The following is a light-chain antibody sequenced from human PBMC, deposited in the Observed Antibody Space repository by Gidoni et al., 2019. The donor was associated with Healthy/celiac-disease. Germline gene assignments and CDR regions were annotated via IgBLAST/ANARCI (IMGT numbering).Light chain of an antibody. Sequence: EIVLTQSPGTLSLSPGERATLSCRASQSVSSSYLAWYQQKPGQAPRLLIYGASSRATGIPDTFSGSGSGTDFTLTISRLEPEDFAVYYCQQYGSPSRTFGQGTKVEIK. CDR2: GAS. V-gene: IGKV3-20*01. CDR1: QSVSSSY. CDR3: QQYGSPSRT. J-gene: IGKJ1*01.